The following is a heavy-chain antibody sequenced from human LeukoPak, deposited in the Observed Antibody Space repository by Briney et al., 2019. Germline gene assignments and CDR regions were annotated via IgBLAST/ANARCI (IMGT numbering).Heavy chain of an antibody. CDR3: ARRSQAAAEFDP. Sequence: GGSLRLSCAASGFTFSTYWMTWVRQAPGRGLQWVASMKGDGSHIYYVDSVKCRFTISRDNARNSLYLQMNSLRAEDTAVYYCARRSQAAAEFDPWGQGTLVTVSS. V-gene: IGHV3-7*01. D-gene: IGHD6-13*01. J-gene: IGHJ5*02. CDR1: GFTFSTYW. CDR2: MKGDGSHI.